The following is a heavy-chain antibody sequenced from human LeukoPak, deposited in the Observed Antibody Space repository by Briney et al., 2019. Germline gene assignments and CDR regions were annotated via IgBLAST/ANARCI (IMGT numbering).Heavy chain of an antibody. V-gene: IGHV1-18*01. CDR3: ARGITGAIFGVLISYSFDY. J-gene: IGHJ4*02. CDR2: ISAYNGNT. D-gene: IGHD3-3*01. CDR1: GYTFTSYG. Sequence: SVKVSCKASGYTFTSYGISWVRQALGQGLEWMGWISAYNGNTNYAQKLQGRVTMTTDTSTSTAYMELRSLRSDDTAVYYCARGITGAIFGVLISYSFDYWGQGTLDTVSS.